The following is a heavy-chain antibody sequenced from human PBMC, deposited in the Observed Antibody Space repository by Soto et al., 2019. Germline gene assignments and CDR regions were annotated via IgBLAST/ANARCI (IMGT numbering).Heavy chain of an antibody. CDR2: ISAYNGNT. CDR3: ARDLDLSSSYYYYGMDV. CDR1: GYTFTSYG. J-gene: IGHJ6*02. V-gene: IGHV1-18*01. Sequence: ASVKVSCKAPGYTFTSYGISWVRQAPGQGLEWMGRISAYNGNTNYAQKLQGRVTMTTDTSTSTAYMELRSLRSDDTAVYYCARDLDLSSSYYYYGMDVWGQGTTVTVSS.